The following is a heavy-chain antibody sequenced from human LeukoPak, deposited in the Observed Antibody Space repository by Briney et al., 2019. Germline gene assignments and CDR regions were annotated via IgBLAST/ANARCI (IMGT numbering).Heavy chain of an antibody. D-gene: IGHD6-13*01. J-gene: IGHJ4*02. CDR3: ARHSSSWIDY. V-gene: IGHV3-7*01. CDR2: IKQDGSEK. CDR1: GFTFSNYW. Sequence: PGGSLRLSCAASGFTFSNYWMSWVRQAPGKGLEGVANIKQDGSEKYYVDSVKGRFTISRDNAKNSLYLQMNSLRAEDTAVYYCARHSSSWIDYWGQGTLVTVSS.